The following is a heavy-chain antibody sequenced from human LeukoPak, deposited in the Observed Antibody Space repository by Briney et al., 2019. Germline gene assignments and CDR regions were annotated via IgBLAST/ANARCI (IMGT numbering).Heavy chain of an antibody. CDR3: ARDDRSGPYYDYVWGSYRRFDY. D-gene: IGHD3-16*02. CDR1: GYTFTSYG. Sequence: ASVKVSCTASGYTFTSYGISWVRQAPGQGLEWMGWISAYNGNTNYAQKLQGRVTMTTDTSTSTAYMELRSLRSDDTAVYYCARDDRSGPYYDYVWGSYRRFDYWGQGTLVTVSS. J-gene: IGHJ4*02. V-gene: IGHV1-18*01. CDR2: ISAYNGNT.